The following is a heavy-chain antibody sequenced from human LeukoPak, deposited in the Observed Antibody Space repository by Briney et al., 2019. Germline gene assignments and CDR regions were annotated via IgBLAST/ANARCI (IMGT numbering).Heavy chain of an antibody. CDR2: ISSSGRNI. V-gene: IGHV3-48*01. D-gene: IGHD5-12*01. CDR3: ARCDLVAAIFFEY. J-gene: IGHJ4*02. Sequence: PGGSLRLSCAASGFNFNGYSMNWVRQAPGKGLEWVSYISSSGRNIYYADSVKGRFTISRDNAKNSVYLQMNSLGAEDTAVYYCARCDLVAAIFFEYWGRGTLVAASS. CDR1: GFNFNGYS.